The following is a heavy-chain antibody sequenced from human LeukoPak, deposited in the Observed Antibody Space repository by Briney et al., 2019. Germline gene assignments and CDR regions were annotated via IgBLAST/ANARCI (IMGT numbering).Heavy chain of an antibody. V-gene: IGHV3-23*01. J-gene: IGHJ5*02. CDR2: ISGSGGST. CDR3: VRGHGWFDP. Sequence: GGSLRLSCAASGFTFSSYAMSWVRQAPGKGLEWVSAISGSGGSTYFADSVKGRFTISRDNSKNSLYLQMNSLRAEDTAVYYCVRGHGWFDPWGQGTLVTVSS. CDR1: GFTFSSYA.